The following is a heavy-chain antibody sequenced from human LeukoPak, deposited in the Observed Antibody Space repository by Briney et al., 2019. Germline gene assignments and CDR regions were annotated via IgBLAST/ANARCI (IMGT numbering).Heavy chain of an antibody. J-gene: IGHJ4*02. V-gene: IGHV4-38-2*02. Sequence: SETLSLICTVSGYSISGGYYWGWIRRPPGKGLEWIGTIFQSVNTYYNPSLKSRVTTSVDTSKNQFSLKLSSVTAADTAVYYFARNNSIGFDFWGQGSLVTVSS. CDR3: ARNNSIGFDF. D-gene: IGHD6-19*01. CDR1: GYSISGGYY. CDR2: IFQSVNT.